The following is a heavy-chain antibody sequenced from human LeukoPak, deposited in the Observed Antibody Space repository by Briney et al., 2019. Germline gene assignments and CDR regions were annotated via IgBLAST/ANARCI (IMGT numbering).Heavy chain of an antibody. J-gene: IGHJ6*02. CDR2: IYYSGST. CDR3: ARDSGPPRNYYYYGMDV. CDR1: GGSISSYY. V-gene: IGHV4-59*12. D-gene: IGHD3-10*01. Sequence: SETLSLTCTVSGGSISSYYWSWIRQPPGKGLEWIGYIYYSGSTNYNPSLKSRVTISVDTSKNQFSLKLSSATAADTAVYYCARDSGPPRNYYYYGMDVWGQGTTVTVSS.